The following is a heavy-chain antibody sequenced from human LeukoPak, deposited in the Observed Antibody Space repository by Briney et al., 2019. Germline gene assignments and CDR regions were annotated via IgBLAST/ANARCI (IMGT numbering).Heavy chain of an antibody. J-gene: IGHJ4*02. CDR2: INPSGGST. V-gene: IGHV1-46*01. Sequence: ASVKVSCKASGYTFTTDYIHWVRQAPGQGLEWMGIINPSGGSTTYAQKFQGRVTITADESTSTAYMELSSLRSEDTAVYYCARGAGRAARLYYFDYWGQGTLVTVSS. CDR1: GYTFTTDY. D-gene: IGHD6-6*01. CDR3: ARGAGRAARLYYFDY.